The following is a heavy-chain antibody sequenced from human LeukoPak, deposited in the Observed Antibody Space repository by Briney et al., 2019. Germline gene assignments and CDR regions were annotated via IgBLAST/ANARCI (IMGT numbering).Heavy chain of an antibody. J-gene: IGHJ6*03. D-gene: IGHD2-15*01. Sequence: SETLSLTCTVSGGSISSSSYYWGWIRQPPGKGLEWIGSIYYSGGTYSNPSLQSRVTISVGTSKNQFSLKLNSVTAADTAVYYCASFYCSGGSCYQYYSYYYMDVWGKGTTVTISS. CDR2: IYYSGGT. CDR3: ASFYCSGGSCYQYYSYYYMDV. CDR1: GGSISSSSYY. V-gene: IGHV4-39*01.